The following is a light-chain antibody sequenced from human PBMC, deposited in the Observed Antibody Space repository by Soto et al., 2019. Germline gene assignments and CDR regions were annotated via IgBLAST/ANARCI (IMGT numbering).Light chain of an antibody. V-gene: IGKV1-17*01. CDR1: QGTRNG. J-gene: IGKJ4*01. CDR2: VTS. CDR3: PQHDRYLLT. Sequence: DIQMTQSPSSLSASVGDRVTITCRASQGTRNGLGWYQQKPGKAPKRLSYVTSSLQSGVPSRFSGSGSGTEFTLTISSLQPEDFATYYSPQHDRYLLTFGGGTKVEIK.